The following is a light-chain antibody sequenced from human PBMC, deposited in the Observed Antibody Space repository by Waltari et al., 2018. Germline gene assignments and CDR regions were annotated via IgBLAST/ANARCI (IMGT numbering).Light chain of an antibody. J-gene: IGLJ2*01. CDR2: RNN. CDR3: AAWDDSLRSPI. Sequence: QSVLAQPPSASGTPGQRVTIPCAESSSTPGRNYVHWYQPSPGTAPKVLIDRNNARPSGVPDRFSGSKSGTSASLAISGLRSEDEADYYCAAWDDSLRSPIFGGGTKLTVL. CDR1: SSTPGRNY. V-gene: IGLV1-47*01.